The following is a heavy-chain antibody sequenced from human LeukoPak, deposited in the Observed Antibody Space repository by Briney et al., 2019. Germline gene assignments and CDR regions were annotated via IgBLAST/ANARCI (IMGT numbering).Heavy chain of an antibody. V-gene: IGHV3-48*03. CDR3: AATYYYDGSGDY. D-gene: IGHD3-22*01. J-gene: IGHJ4*02. Sequence: GGSLRLSCVASGFTFSTYEMNWVRQAPGKGLEWVSYISSTGSNIYYADSVKGRFTISRDNAKNSLYLLMNSLRTEDTAVYYCAATYYYDGSGDYWGQGTLVTVSS. CDR2: ISSTGSNI. CDR1: GFTFSTYE.